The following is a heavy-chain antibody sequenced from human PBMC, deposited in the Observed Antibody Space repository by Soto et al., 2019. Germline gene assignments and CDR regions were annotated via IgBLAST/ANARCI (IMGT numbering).Heavy chain of an antibody. Sequence: ASVKVSCKASGYTFTSYAMHWVRQAPGQRLEWMGWINAGNGNTKYSQKFQGRVTITRDTSASTAYMELSSLRSEDTAVYYCALVHNYYDSSGSFDYWGQGTLVTVSS. V-gene: IGHV1-3*01. CDR1: GYTFTSYA. J-gene: IGHJ4*02. CDR2: INAGNGNT. D-gene: IGHD3-22*01. CDR3: ALVHNYYDSSGSFDY.